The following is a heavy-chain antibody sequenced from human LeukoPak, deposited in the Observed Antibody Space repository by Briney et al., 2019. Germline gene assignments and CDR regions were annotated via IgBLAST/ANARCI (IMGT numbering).Heavy chain of an antibody. CDR3: AREGYSNSPDY. J-gene: IGHJ4*02. Sequence: ASVKVSCKASGYTFTGYNMHWVRQAPGQGLEWMGWINPNSGGTNYAQTFQGRVTMTRDTSISTAYMELSRLRSDDTPVYYCAREGYSNSPDYWGQGTLVTVSS. CDR1: GYTFTGYN. V-gene: IGHV1-2*02. D-gene: IGHD4-11*01. CDR2: INPNSGGT.